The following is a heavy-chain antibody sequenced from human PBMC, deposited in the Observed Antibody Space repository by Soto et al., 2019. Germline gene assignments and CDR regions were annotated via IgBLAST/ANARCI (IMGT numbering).Heavy chain of an antibody. Sequence: SETLSLTCNMSGDSYSISTYSWSWIRQPPGKALQWIGFIYQSGVTSYNPSLASRVSISLDRSNNQCSLKLKSVTAADTAVYFCAGMPYTSGLRFDPWGPGTLGTVSS. D-gene: IGHD6-19*01. V-gene: IGHV4-30-2*01. CDR3: AGMPYTSGLRFDP. CDR1: GDSYSISTYS. J-gene: IGHJ5*02. CDR2: IYQSGVT.